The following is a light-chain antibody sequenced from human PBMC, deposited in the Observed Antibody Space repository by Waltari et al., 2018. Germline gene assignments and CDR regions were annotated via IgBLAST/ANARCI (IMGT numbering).Light chain of an antibody. CDR2: GFN. CDR3: QSYDTSLSVV. J-gene: IGLJ2*01. Sequence: QSVLTQPPSVSGAPGQRVTISCTGGGSNIGAGYDVHWYRQLPGKAPELLSYGFNNRPSGVPDRFFGSLSGTSASLAITGLQAEDEADYYCQSYDTSLSVVFGGGTKLTV. V-gene: IGLV1-40*01. CDR1: GSNIGAGYD.